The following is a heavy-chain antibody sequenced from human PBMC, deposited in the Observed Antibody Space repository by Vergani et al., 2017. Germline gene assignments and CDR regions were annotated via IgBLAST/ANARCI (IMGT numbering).Heavy chain of an antibody. CDR1: GGSISSYY. D-gene: IGHD6-13*01. Sequence: QVQLQESGPGLVKPSETLSLTSTVSGGSISSYYWSWIRQPAGKGLEWIGRIYTSGSTNYNPSLKSRVTMSVDTSKTQFSLKLSSVTAADTAVYYCARDVVGQQLVRVWFDPWGQGTLVTVSS. J-gene: IGHJ5*02. V-gene: IGHV4-4*07. CDR3: ARDVVGQQLVRVWFDP. CDR2: IYTSGST.